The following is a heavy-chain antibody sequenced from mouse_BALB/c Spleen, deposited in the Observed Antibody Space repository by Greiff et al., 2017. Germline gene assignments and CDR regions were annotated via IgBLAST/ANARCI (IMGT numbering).Heavy chain of an antibody. D-gene: IGHD2-3*01. J-gene: IGHJ3*01. V-gene: IGHV1-4*01. CDR3: ARGGDGYYDFFAY. CDR1: GYTFTSYT. CDR2: INPSSGYT. Sequence: VQLQQSGAELARPGASVKMSCKASGYTFTSYTMHWVKQRPGQGLEWIGYINPSSGYTNYNQKFKDKATLTADKSSSTAYMQLSSLTSEDSAVYYCARGGDGYYDFFAYWGQGTLVTVSA.